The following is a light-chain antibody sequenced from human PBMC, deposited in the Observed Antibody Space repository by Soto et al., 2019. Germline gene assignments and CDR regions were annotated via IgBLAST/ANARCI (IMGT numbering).Light chain of an antibody. J-gene: IGKJ5*01. CDR1: QSVSNNY. V-gene: IGKV3-20*01. Sequence: EMVLTQSPGTLSLSPGERASVSCRASQSVSNNYLAWYQQKPGQAPRLLXYGASNRATGIPDRFSGSGSGTDFTLTISRLEPEDFAVYYCQQYGRPPRATFGQGTRLEIK. CDR2: GAS. CDR3: QQYGRPPRAT.